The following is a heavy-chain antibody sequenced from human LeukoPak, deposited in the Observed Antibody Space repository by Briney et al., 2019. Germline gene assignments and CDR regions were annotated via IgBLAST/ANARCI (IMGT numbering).Heavy chain of an antibody. D-gene: IGHD3-10*01. CDR3: ARSPVRYNFYGSSFDY. CDR2: IIYTGST. CDR1: GGSISNNY. V-gene: IGHV4-59*01. J-gene: IGHJ4*02. Sequence: SETLSLTCTVSGGSISNNYWSWIRQPPGKGLEWIGNIIYTGSTNYSPSLMSPVTISVDTSKSQFSLKLSSVTAADTAVYYRARSPVRYNFYGSSFDYWGQGTLVTVSS.